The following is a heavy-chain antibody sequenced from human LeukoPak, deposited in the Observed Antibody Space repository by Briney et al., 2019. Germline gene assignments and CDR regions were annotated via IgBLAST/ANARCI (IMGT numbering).Heavy chain of an antibody. V-gene: IGHV3-23*01. CDR2: IRDSGGET. Sequence: GGSLRLSCAASGFTFSSYAMSWVRQAPGKGLEWVSGIRDSGGETYYADSVKGRFTISRDNSKNTLYLQMNSLRAEDTALYYCAKARGYSSSSSFDYRGQGTLVTVSS. CDR3: AKARGYSSSSSFDY. D-gene: IGHD6-13*01. CDR1: GFTFSSYA. J-gene: IGHJ4*02.